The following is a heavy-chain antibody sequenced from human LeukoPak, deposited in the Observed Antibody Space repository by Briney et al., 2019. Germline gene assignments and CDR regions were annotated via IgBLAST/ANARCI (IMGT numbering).Heavy chain of an antibody. CDR3: AKDNDGYYYDFDY. J-gene: IGHJ4*02. Sequence: GGSLRLSCAASGFTFSNYWMHWVRQAPGKGLEWVSAISGSGGSTYYADSVKGRFTISRDNSKNTLYLQMNSLRAEDTAVYYCAKDNDGYYYDFDYWGQGTLVTVSS. CDR2: ISGSGGST. D-gene: IGHD3-22*01. V-gene: IGHV3-23*01. CDR1: GFTFSNYW.